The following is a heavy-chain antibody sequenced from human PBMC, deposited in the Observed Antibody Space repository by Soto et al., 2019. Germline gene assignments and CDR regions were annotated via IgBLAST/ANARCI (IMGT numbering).Heavy chain of an antibody. CDR3: AKDPSLALLDAFDI. Sequence: QPGGSLRLSCAASGFPFSSFGMHWVRQAPGKGLEWVSAISGSGGSTYYADSVKGRFTISRDNSKNTLYLQMNSLRAEDTAVYYCAKDPSLALLDAFDIWGQGAMVTVSS. CDR2: ISGSGGST. CDR1: GFPFSSFG. D-gene: IGHD3-16*02. V-gene: IGHV3-23*01. J-gene: IGHJ3*02.